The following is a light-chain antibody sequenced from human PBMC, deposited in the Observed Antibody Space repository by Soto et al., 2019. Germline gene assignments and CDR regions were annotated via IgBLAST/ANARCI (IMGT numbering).Light chain of an antibody. CDR1: SSNIGAGYE. CDR2: ENN. Sequence: QSVLTQPPSVSEAPGQRVTISRTGSSSNIGAGYEAHWYQQVPGTAPKLLIYENNNRPSGVPDRFSGSKSGTSASLAITGLQAEDEAEYYCPSYDSSLSGYVFGTGTKVTVL. CDR3: PSYDSSLSGYV. V-gene: IGLV1-40*01. J-gene: IGLJ1*01.